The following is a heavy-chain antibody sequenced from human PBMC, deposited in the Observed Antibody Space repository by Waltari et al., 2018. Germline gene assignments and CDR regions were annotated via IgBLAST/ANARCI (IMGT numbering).Heavy chain of an antibody. D-gene: IGHD5-18*01. Sequence: QVQLVQSGAEVKKPGSSVKVSCKASGGTFSSYAISWVRQAPGQGLEWMGGIIPIVGTANYAQKFQGRVTITADESTSTAYMELSSLRSEDTAVYYCASRGYSYGPDAFDIWGQGTMVTVSS. V-gene: IGHV1-69*12. CDR3: ASRGYSYGPDAFDI. CDR2: IIPIVGTA. CDR1: GGTFSSYA. J-gene: IGHJ3*02.